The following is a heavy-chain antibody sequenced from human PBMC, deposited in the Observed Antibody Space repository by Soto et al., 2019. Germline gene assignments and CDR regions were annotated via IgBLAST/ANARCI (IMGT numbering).Heavy chain of an antibody. V-gene: IGHV5-10-1*01. Sequence: PGESLKISCKSSGYSLATYWITWVRQMPGKGLEWMGRIDPSDSYINYSPSFQGRVTISADKSLNAAYLQWSSLEASDTAMYYCARLGDCSGGSCLSRFYYHGMDVWGQGTTVTVSS. J-gene: IGHJ6*02. CDR1: GYSLATYW. D-gene: IGHD2-15*01. CDR3: ARLGDCSGGSCLSRFYYHGMDV. CDR2: IDPSDSYI.